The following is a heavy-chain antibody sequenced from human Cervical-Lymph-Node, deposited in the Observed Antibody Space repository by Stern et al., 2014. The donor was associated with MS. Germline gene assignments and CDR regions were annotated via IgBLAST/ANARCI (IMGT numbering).Heavy chain of an antibody. CDR2: IYPGASDI. D-gene: IGHD2-21*01. CDR3: ARWSVACDY. V-gene: IGHV5-51*03. J-gene: IGHJ4*02. Sequence: EVQLVESGAEIKKPGESLTISCKTSGYNFINYWIAWVRQVPGKCLEWIGMIYPGASDIRHSPSFQGHVTISVDKSNTTAYLQWNSLKASDSAVYYCARWSVACDYWGQGALITVSS. CDR1: GYNFINYW.